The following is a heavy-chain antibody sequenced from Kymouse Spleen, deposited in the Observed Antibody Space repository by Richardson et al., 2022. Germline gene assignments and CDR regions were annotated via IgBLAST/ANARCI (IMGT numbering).Heavy chain of an antibody. D-gene: IGHD2-2*02. V-gene: IGHV3-21*03. CDR2: ISSSSSYI. CDR1: GFTFSSYS. J-gene: IGHJ6*02. Sequence: EVQLVESGGGLVKPGGSLRLSCAASGFTFSSYSMNWVRQAPGKGLEWVSSISSSSSYIYYADSVKGRFTISRDNAKNSLYLQMNSLRAEDTAVYYCARDRDCSSTSCYAYYYYYGMDVWGQGTTVTVSS. CDR3: ARDRDCSSTSCYAYYYYYGMDV.